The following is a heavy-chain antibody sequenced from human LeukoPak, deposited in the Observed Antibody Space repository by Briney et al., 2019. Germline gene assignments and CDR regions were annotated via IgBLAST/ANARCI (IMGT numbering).Heavy chain of an antibody. CDR3: ARDIGYRYSSGWYPSDY. D-gene: IGHD6-19*01. CDR2: ISGGGETT. Sequence: PGGSLRLSRAASGFTFNNYAMNWVRQAPGKGLEWVSSISGGGETTYYADSAKGRFTISRDNAKNSLYLQMNSLRAEDTAVYYCARDIGYRYSSGWYPSDYWGQGTLVTVSS. J-gene: IGHJ4*02. V-gene: IGHV3-23*01. CDR1: GFTFNNYA.